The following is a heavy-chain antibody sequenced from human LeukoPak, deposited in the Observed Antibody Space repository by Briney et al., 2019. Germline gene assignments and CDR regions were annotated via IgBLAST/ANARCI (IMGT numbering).Heavy chain of an antibody. Sequence: TSETLSLTCAVYGGSFSGYYWSWIRQPPGKGLEWIGEINHSGSTNYNPSLKSRVTISVDTSKNQFSLKLSSVTAADTAMYYCARGGWLRPFDYWGQGTLVTVSS. CDR3: ARGGWLRPFDY. CDR2: INHSGST. V-gene: IGHV4-34*01. D-gene: IGHD5-12*01. J-gene: IGHJ4*02. CDR1: GGSFSGYY.